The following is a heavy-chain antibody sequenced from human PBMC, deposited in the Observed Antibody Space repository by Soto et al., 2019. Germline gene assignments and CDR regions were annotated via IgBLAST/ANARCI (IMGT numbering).Heavy chain of an antibody. J-gene: IGHJ4*02. CDR2: ISAYNGNT. D-gene: IGHD2-15*01. CDR3: ARDIVVVVAATNSVGPRYFDY. CDR1: GYTFTSYG. Sequence: GASVKVSCKASGYTFTSYGISWVRQAPGQGLEWMGWISAYNGNTNYAQKLQGRVTMTTDTSTSTAYMELRSLRSDDTAVYYCARDIVVVVAATNSVGPRYFDYWGQGTLVTVSS. V-gene: IGHV1-18*01.